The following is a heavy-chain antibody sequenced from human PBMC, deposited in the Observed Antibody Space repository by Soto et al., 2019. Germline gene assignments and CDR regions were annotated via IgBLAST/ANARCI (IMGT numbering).Heavy chain of an antibody. J-gene: IGHJ6*02. Sequence: QVQLVESGGGVVQPGRSLRLSCAASGFTFSSYAMHWVRQALGKGLEWVAVISYDGSNKYYADSVKGRFTISRDNSKNTLYLQMNSLRAEDTAVYYCASPYYGGNYYGMDVWGQGTTVTVSS. D-gene: IGHD4-17*01. CDR3: ASPYYGGNYYGMDV. CDR1: GFTFSSYA. CDR2: ISYDGSNK. V-gene: IGHV3-30-3*01.